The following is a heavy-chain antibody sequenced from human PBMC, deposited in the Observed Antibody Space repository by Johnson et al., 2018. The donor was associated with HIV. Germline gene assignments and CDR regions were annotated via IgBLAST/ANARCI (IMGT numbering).Heavy chain of an antibody. D-gene: IGHD3-22*01. CDR2: ISYDGSNK. Sequence: QMQLVESGGGVVQPGKSLTLSCVGSGLSFSNFGIHWVRQAPGKGLEWVAVISYDGSNKYYADSVKGRFTISRDNSKNTLYLQMNSLRAEDTAVYYCARGGARSSGYYSAFDIWGQGTMVTVSS. V-gene: IGHV3-30*03. CDR1: GLSFSNFG. CDR3: ARGGARSSGYYSAFDI. J-gene: IGHJ3*02.